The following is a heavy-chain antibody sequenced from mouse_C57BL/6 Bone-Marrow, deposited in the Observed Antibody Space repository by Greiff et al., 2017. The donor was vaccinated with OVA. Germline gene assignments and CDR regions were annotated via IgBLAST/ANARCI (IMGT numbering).Heavy chain of an antibody. CDR2: IYPRSGNT. J-gene: IGHJ4*01. CDR1: GYTFTSYG. Sequence: VKLQESGAELARPGASVKLSCKASGYTFTSYGISWVKQRTGQGLEWIGEIYPRSGNTYYNEKFKGKATLTADTSSSPAYMELRSLTSEESAVYFGEREELRLREAMDYWGQGTSVTVSS. D-gene: IGHD3-2*02. V-gene: IGHV1-81*01. CDR3: EREELRLREAMDY.